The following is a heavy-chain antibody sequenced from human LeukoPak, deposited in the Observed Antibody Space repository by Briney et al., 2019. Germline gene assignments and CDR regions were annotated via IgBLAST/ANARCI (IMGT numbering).Heavy chain of an antibody. Sequence: EWFSVIYSGGTTYYADSVKGRFTISRDNSKNTVFLQMTSLRAEDTAVYYCAREKPNAFEIWGQGTMVTVSS. J-gene: IGHJ3*02. CDR3: AREKPNAFEI. V-gene: IGHV3-53*01. CDR2: IYSGGTT. D-gene: IGHD1-14*01.